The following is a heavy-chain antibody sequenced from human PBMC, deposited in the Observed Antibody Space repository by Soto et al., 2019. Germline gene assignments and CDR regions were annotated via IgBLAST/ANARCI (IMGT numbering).Heavy chain of an antibody. Sequence: SQTLSLTCAVYGGSFSGYYWSWIRQPPGKGLEWIGEINHSGSTNYNPSLKSRVTISVDTSKNQFSLKLSSVTAADTAVYYCARGGWGILSHYYYYMDVWGKGTTVTVSS. CDR2: INHSGST. V-gene: IGHV4-34*01. CDR3: ARGGWGILSHYYYYMDV. D-gene: IGHD2-21*01. J-gene: IGHJ6*03. CDR1: GGSFSGYY.